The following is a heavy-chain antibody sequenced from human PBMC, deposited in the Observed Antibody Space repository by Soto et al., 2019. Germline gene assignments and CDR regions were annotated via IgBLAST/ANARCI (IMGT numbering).Heavy chain of an antibody. Sequence: PGGSLRLSCAASGFNFNSYTINWVRQAPGKRLEWLSSISSSGYIFSTDSVRGRFTISRDNAKNSVYLQINRLRAADTAVYFCGRDCSGGSCYPGMDVWGQGTRVT. J-gene: IGHJ6*02. V-gene: IGHV3-21*01. CDR1: GFNFNSYT. D-gene: IGHD2-15*01. CDR3: GRDCSGGSCYPGMDV. CDR2: ISSSGYI.